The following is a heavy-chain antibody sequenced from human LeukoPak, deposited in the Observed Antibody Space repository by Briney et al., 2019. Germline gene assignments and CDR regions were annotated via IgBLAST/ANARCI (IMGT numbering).Heavy chain of an antibody. V-gene: IGHV4-59*01. CDR2: IYYSGST. J-gene: IGHJ5*02. CDR3: ASLNYYDSSGYYYLDNWFDP. CDR1: GGSISSYY. Sequence: SETLSLTCTVSGGSISSYYWSWIRQPPGKGLEWIGYIYYSGSTNYNPSLKSRVTISVDTSKNQFSLKLSSVTAADTAVYYCASLNYYDSSGYYYLDNWFDPWGQGTLVTASS. D-gene: IGHD3-22*01.